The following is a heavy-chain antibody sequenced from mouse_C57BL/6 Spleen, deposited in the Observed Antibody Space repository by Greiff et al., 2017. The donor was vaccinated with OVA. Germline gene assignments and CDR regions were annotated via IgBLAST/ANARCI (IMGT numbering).Heavy chain of an antibody. V-gene: IGHV1-52*01. CDR2: IDPYDSES. CDR1: GYTFTSYW. D-gene: IGHD2-4*01. CDR3: ARAKDYDGVYY. Sequence: VKLHQPGAELVRPGSSVKLSCKASGYTFTSYWMHWVKQRPIQGLEWIGNIDPYDSESHYNQKFKDKATLTVDKSSSTAYMQLSSLTSEDSAVYYCARAKDYDGVYYWGQGTTLSVSS. J-gene: IGHJ2*01.